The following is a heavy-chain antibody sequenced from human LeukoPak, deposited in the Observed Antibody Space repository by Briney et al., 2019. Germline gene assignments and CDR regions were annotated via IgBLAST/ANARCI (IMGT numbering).Heavy chain of an antibody. D-gene: IGHD6-19*01. V-gene: IGHV1-69*01. CDR1: GGTFSSYA. CDR2: IIPIFGTA. Sequence: SVKVSCTASGGTFSSYAISWVRQAPGQGLEWMGGIIPIFGTANYAQKFQGRVTITADESTSTAYMELSSLRSEDTAVYYCARTPRLVPYYFDYWGQGTLVTVSS. J-gene: IGHJ4*02. CDR3: ARTPRLVPYYFDY.